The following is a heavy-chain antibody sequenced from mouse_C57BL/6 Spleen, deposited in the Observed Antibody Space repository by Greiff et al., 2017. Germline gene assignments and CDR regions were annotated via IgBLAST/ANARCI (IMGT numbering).Heavy chain of an antibody. CDR2: IYPRSGNT. CDR1: GYTFTSYG. CDR3: ARSTTDAMDY. D-gene: IGHD1-1*01. V-gene: IGHV1-81*01. Sequence: VQLQQSGAELARPGASVKLSCKASGYTFTSYGISWVKQRTGQGLEWIGEIYPRSGNTYYNEKFKGKATLTADKSSSTAYMELRSLTSEDSAVYLCARSTTDAMDYWGQGTSVTVSS. J-gene: IGHJ4*01.